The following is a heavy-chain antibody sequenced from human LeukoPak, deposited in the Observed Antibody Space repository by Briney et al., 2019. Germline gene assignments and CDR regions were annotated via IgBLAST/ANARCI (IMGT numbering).Heavy chain of an antibody. CDR3: ARLVMAGLTYFDY. Sequence: PSETLSLTCTVSGGSISSSSYYWGWIRQPPGTGLEWIGSIYYSGSTYYNPSLKSRVTISVDTSKNQFSLKLSSVTAADTAVYYCARLVMAGLTYFDYWGQGTLVTVSS. J-gene: IGHJ4*02. CDR2: IYYSGST. V-gene: IGHV4-39*01. D-gene: IGHD6-19*01. CDR1: GGSISSSSYY.